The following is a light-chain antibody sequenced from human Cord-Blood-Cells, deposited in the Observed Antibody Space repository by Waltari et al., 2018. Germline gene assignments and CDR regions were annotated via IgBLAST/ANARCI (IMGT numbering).Light chain of an antibody. J-gene: IGKJ1*01. CDR3: QQRSNWPT. Sequence: IVLTQSPATLSVSPGEKATLSCSASQSVSSYLAWYQQKPGPAPLLLNYDASNRATGIPARFSGSGSGTDFTLTISSLEPEDFAVYYCQQRSNWPTFGQGTKVEIK. CDR1: QSVSSY. V-gene: IGKV3-11*01. CDR2: DAS.